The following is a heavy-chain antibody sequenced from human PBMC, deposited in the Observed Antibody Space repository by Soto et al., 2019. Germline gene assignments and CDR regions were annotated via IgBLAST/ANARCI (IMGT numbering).Heavy chain of an antibody. Sequence: PSETLSLTCTVSGGSISSSSYYWGWIRQPPGKGLEWIGSIYYSGSTYYNPSLKSRVTISVDTSKNQFSLKLSSVTAADTAVYYCAREALLWFGEDTDSYYYYGMDVWGQGTTVTVSS. V-gene: IGHV4-39*02. CDR1: GGSISSSSYY. CDR3: AREALLWFGEDTDSYYYYGMDV. D-gene: IGHD3-10*01. J-gene: IGHJ6*02. CDR2: IYYSGST.